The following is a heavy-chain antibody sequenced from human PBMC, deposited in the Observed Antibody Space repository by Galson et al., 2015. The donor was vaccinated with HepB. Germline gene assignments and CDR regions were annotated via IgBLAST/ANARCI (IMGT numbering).Heavy chain of an antibody. Sequence: ETLSLPCTVSGVSVSSGNYYWHWVRQPPGKGLEWIAYISYSGRTDYSPSLKSRVTISRDTSKNQLSLKLSSVTAADTAVYFCARDGDSWGQRALVTVSS. V-gene: IGHV4-61*01. CDR3: ARDGDS. CDR1: GVSVSSGNYY. J-gene: IGHJ4*02. CDR2: ISYSGRT.